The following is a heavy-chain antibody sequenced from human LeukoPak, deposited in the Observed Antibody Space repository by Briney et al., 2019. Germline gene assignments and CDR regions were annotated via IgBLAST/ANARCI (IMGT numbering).Heavy chain of an antibody. CDR2: INHSGST. Sequence: GSLRLSCAASGFTFSSYNMNWIRQPPGKGLEWIGEINHSGSTNYNPSLKSRVTISVDTSKNQFSLKLSSVTAADTAVYYCARRARYYYYGMDVWGQGTTVTVSS. V-gene: IGHV4-34*01. CDR1: GFTFSSYN. CDR3: ARRARYYYYGMDV. J-gene: IGHJ6*02.